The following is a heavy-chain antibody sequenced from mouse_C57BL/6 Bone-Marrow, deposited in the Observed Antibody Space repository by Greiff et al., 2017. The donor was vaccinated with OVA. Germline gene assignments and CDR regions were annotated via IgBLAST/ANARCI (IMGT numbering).Heavy chain of an antibody. Sequence: VQLQQSGAELVRPGASVKLSCTASGFNIKDDYMHWVKQRPEQGLEWIGWIDPENGDTEYASKFQGKATITADTSSNTAYLQLSSLSSEDTAVYYCTAYGVAYWGQGTLVTVSA. J-gene: IGHJ3*01. CDR1: GFNIKDDY. CDR2: IDPENGDT. D-gene: IGHD1-1*01. CDR3: TAYGVAY. V-gene: IGHV14-4*01.